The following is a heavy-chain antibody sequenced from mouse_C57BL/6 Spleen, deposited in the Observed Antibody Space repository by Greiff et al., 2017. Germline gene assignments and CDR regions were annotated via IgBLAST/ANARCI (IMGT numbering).Heavy chain of an antibody. CDR2: IHPNSGST. Sequence: QVQLQQPGAELVKPGASVKLSCKASGYTFTSYWMHWVKQRPGQGLEWIGMIHPNSGSTNYNEKFKSKATLTVDKSSSTAYMQRSSLTSEDSAVYYCARELGRDYDAMDYWGQGTSVTVSA. CDR3: ARELGRDYDAMDY. V-gene: IGHV1-64*01. J-gene: IGHJ4*01. D-gene: IGHD4-1*01. CDR1: GYTFTSYW.